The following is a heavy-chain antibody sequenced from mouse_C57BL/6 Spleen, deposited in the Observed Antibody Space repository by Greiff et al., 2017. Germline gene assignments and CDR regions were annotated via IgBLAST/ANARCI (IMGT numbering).Heavy chain of an antibody. CDR1: GYTFTDYY. D-gene: IGHD2-4*01. CDR3: ARGENDYDEGDY. V-gene: IGHV1-19*01. CDR2: INPYNGGT. J-gene: IGHJ2*01. Sequence: EVQLQQSGPVLVKPGASVKMSCKASGYTFTDYYMNWVKQSHGKSLEWIGVINPYNGGTSYNQKFKGKATLTVDKSSSTAYMELNSLTSEDSAVYYCARGENDYDEGDYWGQGTTLTVSS.